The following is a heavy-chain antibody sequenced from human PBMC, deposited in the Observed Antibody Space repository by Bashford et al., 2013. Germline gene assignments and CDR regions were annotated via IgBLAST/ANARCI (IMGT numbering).Heavy chain of an antibody. V-gene: IGHV3-73*01. D-gene: IGHD6-13*01. CDR1: GFTFSGSA. Sequence: GSLRLSCAASGFTFSGSAMHWVRQASGKGLEWVGRIRSKANSYATAYAASVKGRFTISRDDSKNTAYLQMNSLKTEDTAVYYCIPRGSSSWAPRGQGTLVTVSS. J-gene: IGHJ4*02. CDR2: IRSKANSYAT. CDR3: IPRGSSSWAP.